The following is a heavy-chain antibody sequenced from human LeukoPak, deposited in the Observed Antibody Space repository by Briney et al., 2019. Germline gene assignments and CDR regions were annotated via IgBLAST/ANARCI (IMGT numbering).Heavy chain of an antibody. CDR3: ARGPVVAYCGGDCYWWQAGWFDP. CDR1: GYSFTSYW. CDR2: IYPGDSDT. V-gene: IGHV5-51*01. J-gene: IGHJ5*02. D-gene: IGHD2-21*02. Sequence: GESLKISCKGSGYSFTSYWIGWVRQMPGKGLEGMGIIYPGDSDTRYSPSFQGQVTISADKPISTAYLQWSSLKDSDTAMYYCARGPVVAYCGGDCYWWQAGWFDPWGQGTLVTVSS.